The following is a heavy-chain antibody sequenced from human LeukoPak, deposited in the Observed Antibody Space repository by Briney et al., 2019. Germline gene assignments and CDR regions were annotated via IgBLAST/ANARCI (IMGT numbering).Heavy chain of an antibody. CDR2: IYYSGST. CDR3: ARRGDGYPYYFDF. D-gene: IGHD5-24*01. V-gene: IGHV4-59*11. CDR1: GGSISSHY. Sequence: SETLSLTCTVSGGSISSHYWSWIRQPPGKGLEWIGYIYYSGSTKYNPSLKSRVTISVDTSKNQFSLKLSSVTAADTSVYYCARRGDGYPYYFDFWGQGTLVTVSS. J-gene: IGHJ4*02.